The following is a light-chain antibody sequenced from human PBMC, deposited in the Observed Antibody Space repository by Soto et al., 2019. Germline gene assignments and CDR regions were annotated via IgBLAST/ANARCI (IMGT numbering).Light chain of an antibody. CDR3: CSFAATSTLYV. CDR1: SSGVGGYDY. CDR2: DVT. J-gene: IGLJ1*01. Sequence: QSVLTQPRSVSASPGQSVTISCTGTSSGVGGYDYVSWYQQHPGKAPKLMIYDVTKRPSGVPDRFSGSKSGNTASLTISGLQAEDEADYYCCSFAATSTLYVFGTGTKVTVL. V-gene: IGLV2-11*01.